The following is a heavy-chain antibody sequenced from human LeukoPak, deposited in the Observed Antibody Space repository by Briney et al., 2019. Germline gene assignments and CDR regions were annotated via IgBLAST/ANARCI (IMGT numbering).Heavy chain of an antibody. Sequence: VKVSCKASGYTFTSYGISWVRQAPGQGLEWMGRIIPILGIANYAQKFQGRVTITADKSTSTAYMELSSLRSEDTAVYYCARALQSPAYRDGYAKDYWGQGTLVTVSS. CDR3: ARALQSPAYRDGYAKDY. CDR1: GYTFTSYG. J-gene: IGHJ4*02. D-gene: IGHD5-12*01. V-gene: IGHV1-69*10. CDR2: IIPILGIA.